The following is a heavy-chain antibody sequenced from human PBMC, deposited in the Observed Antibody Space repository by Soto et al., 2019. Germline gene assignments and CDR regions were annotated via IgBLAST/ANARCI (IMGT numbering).Heavy chain of an antibody. V-gene: IGHV4-59*01. Sequence: SETLSLTCTVSGGSISSYYWSWIRQPPGKGLEWIGYIYYSGRTNYNPSLKSRVTISVDTSKNQFSLKLSSVTAADTAVYYCARGYCSSTICYIWDNWFDPWGQGIQVTVSS. CDR3: ARGYCSSTICYIWDNWFDP. D-gene: IGHD2-2*02. CDR2: IYYSGRT. J-gene: IGHJ5*02. CDR1: GGSISSYY.